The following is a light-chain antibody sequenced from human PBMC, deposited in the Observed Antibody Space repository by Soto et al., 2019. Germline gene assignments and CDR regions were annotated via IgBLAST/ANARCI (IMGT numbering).Light chain of an antibody. J-gene: IGKJ4*01. CDR3: QQYGSSPH. CDR2: GAS. V-gene: IGKV3-20*01. CDR1: QSVSST. Sequence: IVMTQSPATLSVSPGERAPLSFRASQSVSSTLAWFQQKPGQAPRLLIYGASTRATGIPDRFSGSGSGTDFTLTISSLEPEDFAVYYCQQYGSSPHFGGGTKVDI.